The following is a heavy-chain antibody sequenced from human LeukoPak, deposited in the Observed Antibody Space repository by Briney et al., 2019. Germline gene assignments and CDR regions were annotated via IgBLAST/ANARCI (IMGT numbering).Heavy chain of an antibody. V-gene: IGHV5-51*01. D-gene: IGHD3-10*01. CDR2: IYPGDSDT. Sequence: GESLKISCKGSGYTFTNYWIGWVRQMPGKGLEWMGVIYPGDSDTRYSPSFQGQVTISADKSISTAYLQWSSLKASDTAMYYCARHRGYDGFDIWGQGTMVTVSS. CDR3: ARHRGYDGFDI. CDR1: GYTFTNYW. J-gene: IGHJ3*02.